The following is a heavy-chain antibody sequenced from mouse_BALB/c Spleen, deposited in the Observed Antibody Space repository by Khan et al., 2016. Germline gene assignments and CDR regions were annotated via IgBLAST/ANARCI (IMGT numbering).Heavy chain of an antibody. CDR1: GYSITSDYA. D-gene: IGHD2-4*01. Sequence: EVQLQESGPGLVKPSQSLSLTCTVTGYSITSDYAWNWIRQFPGNKLEWMGYISYSGNTSYNPSLKSRISITRDTSKNQFFLQLNSVTTEDTATYCCARGMITTFDYWGQGTTLTVAS. CDR2: ISYSGNT. V-gene: IGHV3-2*02. J-gene: IGHJ2*01. CDR3: ARGMITTFDY.